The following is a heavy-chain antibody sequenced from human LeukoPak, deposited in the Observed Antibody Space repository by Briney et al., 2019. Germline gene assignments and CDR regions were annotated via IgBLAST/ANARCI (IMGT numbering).Heavy chain of an antibody. CDR1: GFTFSSYA. CDR3: TTARYSYGHDY. V-gene: IGHV3-23*01. Sequence: GGSLRLSCAASGFTFSSYAMSWVRQAPGKGLEWVSAISGSGGSTYYADSVKGRFTISRDNAKNSLYLQMNSLKTEDTAVYYCTTARYSYGHDYWGQGTLVTVSS. D-gene: IGHD5-18*01. CDR2: ISGSGGST. J-gene: IGHJ4*02.